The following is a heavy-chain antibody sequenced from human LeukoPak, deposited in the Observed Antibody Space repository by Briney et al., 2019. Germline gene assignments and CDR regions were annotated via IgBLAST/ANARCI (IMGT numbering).Heavy chain of an antibody. CDR3: AKYHDSSGYYYSDYFDY. CDR2: ISGSGGST. CDR1: GFTFSSYA. J-gene: IGHJ4*02. V-gene: IGHV3-23*01. Sequence: GGSLRLSCAASGFTFSSYAMSWVRQAPGKGLEWVSAISGSGGSTYYADSVKGRFTISRDNSKNTLYPQMNSLRAEDTAVYYCAKYHDSSGYYYSDYFDYWGQGTLVTVSS. D-gene: IGHD3-22*01.